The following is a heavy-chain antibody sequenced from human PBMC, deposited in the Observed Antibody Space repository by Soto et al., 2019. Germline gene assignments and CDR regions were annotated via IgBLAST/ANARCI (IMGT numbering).Heavy chain of an antibody. Sequence: ASVKVSCKASGYTFTSYGISWVRQAPGQGLEWMGWISAYNGNTNYAQKLQGRDTMTTDTSTSTAYMELRSLRSDDTAVYYCASGGKAGYCSGGSCLTLPKWSPINYGMDVWGQGTTVTVPS. CDR2: ISAYNGNT. CDR1: GYTFTSYG. CDR3: ASGGKAGYCSGGSCLTLPKWSPINYGMDV. D-gene: IGHD2-15*01. J-gene: IGHJ6*02. V-gene: IGHV1-18*01.